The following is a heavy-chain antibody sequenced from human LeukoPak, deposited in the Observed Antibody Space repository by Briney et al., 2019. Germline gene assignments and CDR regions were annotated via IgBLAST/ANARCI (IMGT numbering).Heavy chain of an antibody. CDR3: ARDSGSSSWWDYFDY. J-gene: IGHJ4*02. D-gene: IGHD6-13*01. CDR2: ISSSSSYI. CDR1: GFTISDNY. Sequence: GGSLRLSCGVSGFTISDNYMTWVRQAPGKGLEWVSSISSSSSYIYYADSVKGRFTISRDNAKNSLYLQMNSLRAEDTAVYYCARDSGSSSWWDYFDYWGQGTLVTVSS. V-gene: IGHV3-21*01.